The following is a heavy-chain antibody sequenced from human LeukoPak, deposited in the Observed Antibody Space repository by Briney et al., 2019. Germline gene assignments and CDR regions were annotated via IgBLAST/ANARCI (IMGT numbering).Heavy chain of an antibody. CDR3: ASGYCSSTSCYVHHYGMDV. CDR1: GFSVSSKY. J-gene: IGHJ6*02. CDR2: IDSGGST. V-gene: IGHV3-53*01. Sequence: GGSLRLSCAASGFSVSSKYMSWVRQAPGKGLEWVTVIDSGGSTYYADSVKGRFTISRDNSKNTLYLQMNSLRAEDTAVYFCASGYCSSTSCYVHHYGMDVWGQGTTVTVSS. D-gene: IGHD2-2*03.